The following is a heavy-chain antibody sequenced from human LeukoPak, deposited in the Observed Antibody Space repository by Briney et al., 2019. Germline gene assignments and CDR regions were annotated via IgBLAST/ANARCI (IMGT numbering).Heavy chain of an antibody. Sequence: AGGSLRLSCAASGFTFSSYGMHWLRQAPGKGLEWVAVISYDGSNKYYADSVKGRFTISRDNSKNTLYLQMNSLRAEDTAVYYCAKVKTDSTARLQLWNAFDIWGQGTMVTVSS. CDR3: AKVKTDSTARLQLWNAFDI. V-gene: IGHV3-30*18. D-gene: IGHD5-18*01. J-gene: IGHJ3*02. CDR2: ISYDGSNK. CDR1: GFTFSSYG.